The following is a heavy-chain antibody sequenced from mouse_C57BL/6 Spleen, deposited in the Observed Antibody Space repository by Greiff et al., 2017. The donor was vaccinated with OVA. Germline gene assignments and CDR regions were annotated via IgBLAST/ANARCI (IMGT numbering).Heavy chain of an antibody. CDR3: ARWGGFDY. CDR1: GYTFTSYW. J-gene: IGHJ2*01. Sequence: VQLQQSGAELVKPGASVKLSCKASGYTFTSYWMQWVKQRPGQGLEWIGEIDPSDSYTNYNQKFKGKATLTVDTSSSTAYMQLSSLTSEDSAVYYCARWGGFDYWGKGTTRTVSS. CDR2: IDPSDSYT. V-gene: IGHV1-50*01.